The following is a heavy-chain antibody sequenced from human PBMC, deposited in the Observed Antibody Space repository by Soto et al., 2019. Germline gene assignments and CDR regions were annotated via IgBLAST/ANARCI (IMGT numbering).Heavy chain of an antibody. CDR3: ASSGRPGYYYYIMDV. V-gene: IGHV1-18*01. J-gene: IGHJ6*02. CDR1: GYTFTSYG. D-gene: IGHD3-10*01. Sequence: QVQLVQSGAEVKDPGASVKVSCKASGYTFTSYGVSWVRQAPGQGLEWRGWISVYNGNTKYAQKLQGRVTMTTDTPTSTAYMELRGLRSDDTAVYYCASSGRPGYYYYIMDVWGQGTTVTVSS. CDR2: ISVYNGNT.